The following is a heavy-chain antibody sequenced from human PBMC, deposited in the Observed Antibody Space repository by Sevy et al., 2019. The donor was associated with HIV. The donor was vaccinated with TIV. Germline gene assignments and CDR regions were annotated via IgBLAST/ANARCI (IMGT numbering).Heavy chain of an antibody. D-gene: IGHD2-15*01. V-gene: IGHV3-30*02. CDR1: GFTFSSYG. J-gene: IGHJ6*02. Sequence: GGSLRLSCAASGFTFSSYGMHWVRQAPGKGLEWVAFIRYDGSNKYYADSVKGRFTISRDNSKNTLYLQMKSLRAEDTAVYYCATSRYCSGGSCYGADYYYGMDVWGQGTTVTVSS. CDR2: IRYDGSNK. CDR3: ATSRYCSGGSCYGADYYYGMDV.